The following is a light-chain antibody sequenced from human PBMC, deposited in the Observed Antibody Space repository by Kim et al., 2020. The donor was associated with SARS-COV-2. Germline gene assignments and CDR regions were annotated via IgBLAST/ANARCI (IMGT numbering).Light chain of an antibody. CDR2: GKN. CDR3: NPRDSSGNHRV. J-gene: IGLJ3*02. V-gene: IGLV3-19*01. Sequence: SSELTQDPAVSVALGQTVRITCQGDSLRSYYTNWYQQKPGQAPVVVIYGKNNRPSGIPDRFSGSSSGNTASLTITGAQAEDEADYYCNPRDSSGNHRVFGGGTKLTVL. CDR1: SLRSYY.